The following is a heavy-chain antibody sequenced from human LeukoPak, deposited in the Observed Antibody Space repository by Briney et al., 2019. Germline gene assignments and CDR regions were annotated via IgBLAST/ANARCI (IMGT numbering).Heavy chain of an antibody. J-gene: IGHJ4*02. D-gene: IGHD3-22*01. V-gene: IGHV3-11*06. CDR1: GFTFSDYY. Sequence: GGSLRLSCAGSGFTFSDYYMTWIRQAPGKGLEWVSYISPDSSYANYADSVKGRFTISRDNAKKSLYLQMDSLRAEDTAVYYCARDYYDSGGYYFGLFDYWGQGTLVTVSS. CDR2: ISPDSSYA. CDR3: ARDYYDSGGYYFGLFDY.